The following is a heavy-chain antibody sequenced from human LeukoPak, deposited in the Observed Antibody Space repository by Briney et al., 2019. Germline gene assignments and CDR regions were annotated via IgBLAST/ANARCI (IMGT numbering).Heavy chain of an antibody. D-gene: IGHD4-17*01. V-gene: IGHV4-59*01. CDR1: GGSFSGYY. Sequence: SETLSLTCAVYGGSFSGYYWSWIRQPPGKGLEWIGYIYYSGSTNYNPSLKSRVTMSVDTSKNQFSLKLSSVTAADTAVYYCARVDPVTTRFDYWGQGTLVTVSS. CDR2: IYYSGST. J-gene: IGHJ4*02. CDR3: ARVDPVTTRFDY.